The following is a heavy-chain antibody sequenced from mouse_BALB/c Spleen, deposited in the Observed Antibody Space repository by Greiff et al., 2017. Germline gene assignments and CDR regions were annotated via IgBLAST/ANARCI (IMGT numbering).Heavy chain of an antibody. CDR2: IDPANGNT. Sequence: EVMLVESGAELVKPGASVKLSCTASGFNIKDTYMHWVKQRPEQGLEWIGRIDPANGNTKYDPKFQGKATITADTSSNTAYLQLSSLTSEDTAVYYCGYEGAMDYWGQGTSVTVSS. V-gene: IGHV14-3*02. CDR3: GYEGAMDY. D-gene: IGHD2-3*01. CDR1: GFNIKDTY. J-gene: IGHJ4*01.